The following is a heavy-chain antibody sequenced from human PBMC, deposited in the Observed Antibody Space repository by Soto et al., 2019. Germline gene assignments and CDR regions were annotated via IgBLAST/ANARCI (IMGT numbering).Heavy chain of an antibody. V-gene: IGHV4-30-2*05. CDR2: IGHLETT. D-gene: IGHD2-15*01. Sequence: SETLSLTCSVSGVAMNYGGYSWSWIRQSPEKGLEWLGYIGHLETTYYNPSFESRVAISLDTSKSQVSLNVTAVTAADTAVYFCARGRYCLTGRCFPNWFDSWGQGTLVTVSS. CDR3: ARGRYCLTGRCFPNWFDS. CDR1: GVAMNYGGYS. J-gene: IGHJ5*01.